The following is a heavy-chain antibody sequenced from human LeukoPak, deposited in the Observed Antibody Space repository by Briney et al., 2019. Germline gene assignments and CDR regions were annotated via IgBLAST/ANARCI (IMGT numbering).Heavy chain of an antibody. Sequence: GRSLRLSCAASGFTFSSYGMHWVRQAPGKGLEWVAVISHDGSNKYYADSVKGRFTTSRDNSKNTLYLQMNSLRAEDTAVYYCAKEAPVYYDFWSPLDVWGQGTTVTVSS. CDR1: GFTFSSYG. V-gene: IGHV3-30*18. CDR3: AKEAPVYYDFWSPLDV. D-gene: IGHD3-3*01. J-gene: IGHJ6*02. CDR2: ISHDGSNK.